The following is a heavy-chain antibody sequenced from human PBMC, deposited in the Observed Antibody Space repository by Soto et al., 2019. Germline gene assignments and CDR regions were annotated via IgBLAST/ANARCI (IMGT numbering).Heavy chain of an antibody. V-gene: IGHV1-18*01. CDR1: GYTFTTHG. CDR2: ISTYNGNT. Sequence: QPQLVQSGPEVKKAGASVKVSCQASGYTFTTHGISWVRQAPGQGLEWMGWISTYNGNTNYAQKLQGRFTLTADTDTSPAYMELRSLRSDDTAVYYCARVGLDCSGGSCYYAYYFDYWGQGTLVTVSS. CDR3: ARVGLDCSGGSCYYAYYFDY. J-gene: IGHJ4*02. D-gene: IGHD2-15*01.